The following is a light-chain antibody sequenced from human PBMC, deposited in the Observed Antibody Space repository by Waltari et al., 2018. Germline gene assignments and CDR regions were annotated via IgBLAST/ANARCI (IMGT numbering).Light chain of an antibody. CDR3: QSYDSSLSGVL. CDR1: SSNIGAGYD. J-gene: IGLJ2*01. CDR2: GNN. Sequence: QSVLTQPPSVSGAPGQRITISGTGTSSNIGAGYDVHWYLQLPGTAPKLLILGNNNRPSGVPDRFSASKSDTSASLAITGLQAEDEADYYCQSYDSSLSGVLFGGGTKLTVL. V-gene: IGLV1-40*01.